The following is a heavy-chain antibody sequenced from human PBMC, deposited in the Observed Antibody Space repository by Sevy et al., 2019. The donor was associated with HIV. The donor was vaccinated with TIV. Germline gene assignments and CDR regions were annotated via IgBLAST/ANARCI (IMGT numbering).Heavy chain of an antibody. CDR2: IYYSGST. D-gene: IGHD3-9*01. V-gene: IGHV4-61*01. Sequence: SETLSLTCTVSGGSVSSGSYYWSWIRQPPGKGLGWIWYIYYSGSTNYNPSLKSRVTISVDTSKNQFSLKLSSVTAADTAVYYCAGTNFDWPTLDYWGQGTLVTVSS. J-gene: IGHJ4*02. CDR3: AGTNFDWPTLDY. CDR1: GGSVSSGSYY.